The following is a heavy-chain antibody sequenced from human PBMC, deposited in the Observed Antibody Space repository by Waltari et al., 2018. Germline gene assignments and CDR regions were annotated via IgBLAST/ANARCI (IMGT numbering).Heavy chain of an antibody. V-gene: IGHV4-61*02. D-gene: IGHD3-3*01. J-gene: IGHJ6*02. CDR2: IFTSGST. Sequence: QVQLQESGPGLVRPSQTLPLTCTVSGGSISSGSVYWTWIRQPAGKGLEWVGHIFTSGSTKYNPSLKSRVSVSLDTSENQFSLRLSSLRSEDTAVYYCATVRFLEWPTGYGMDVWGQGTTVTVSS. CDR1: GGSISSGSVY. CDR3: ATVRFLEWPTGYGMDV.